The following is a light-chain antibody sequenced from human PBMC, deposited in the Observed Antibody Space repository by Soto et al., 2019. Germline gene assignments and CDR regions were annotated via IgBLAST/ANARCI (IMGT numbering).Light chain of an antibody. CDR3: HQLNDYPLT. CDR1: QGIGSY. J-gene: IGKJ4*01. Sequence: DIQLTQSQCFLSASVVDRVSMTCRASQGIGSYLAWYQQKPGKAPNLLIYAASTLQSGVPSRFSGSGSGTEYTLTISSLQPEDFATYYCHQLNDYPLTFGGGTKVDIK. CDR2: AAS. V-gene: IGKV1-9*01.